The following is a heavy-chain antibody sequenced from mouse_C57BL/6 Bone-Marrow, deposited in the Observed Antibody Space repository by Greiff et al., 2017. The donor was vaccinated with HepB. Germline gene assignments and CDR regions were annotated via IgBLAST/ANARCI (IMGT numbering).Heavy chain of an antibody. CDR3: ASSIRVVARRYWYFDV. CDR2: IYPRDGST. CDR1: GYTFTSYD. V-gene: IGHV1-85*01. J-gene: IGHJ1*03. D-gene: IGHD1-1*01. Sequence: QVQLQQSGPELVKPGASVKLSCKASGYTFTSYDINWVKQRPGQGLEWIGWIYPRDGSTKYNEKFKGKATLTVDTSSSTAYMELHSLTSEDSAVYFCASSIRVVARRYWYFDVWGTGTTVTVSS.